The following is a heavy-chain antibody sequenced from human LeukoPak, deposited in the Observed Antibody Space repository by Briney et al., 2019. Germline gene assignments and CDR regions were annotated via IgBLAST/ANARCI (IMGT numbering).Heavy chain of an antibody. D-gene: IGHD2-21*02. J-gene: IGHJ4*02. CDR2: INPTGGST. CDR1: GYTFTNFG. Sequence: ASVKVSCKASGYTFTNFGISWVRQAPGQGLEWMGIINPTGGSTSYAQKFQGRVTMTRDTSTSTVYMELSSLRSEDTAVYYCARDHYHKIHSVMVTAPDYWGQGTLVIVSS. CDR3: ARDHYHKIHSVMVTAPDY. V-gene: IGHV1-46*01.